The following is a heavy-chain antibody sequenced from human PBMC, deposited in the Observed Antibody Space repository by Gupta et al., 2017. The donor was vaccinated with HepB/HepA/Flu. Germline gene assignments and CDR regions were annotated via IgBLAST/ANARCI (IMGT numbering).Heavy chain of an antibody. D-gene: IGHD2-2*01. Sequence: QLPLQASGPGLVTPSETLSLTCTVSGGSISSSSYYWGWIRQPPGKGLEWIGSIYYSGSTYYNPSLKSRVTISVDTSKNQFSLKLSSVTAADTAVYYCARLDCSSTSCWGGFDYWGQGTLVTVSS. J-gene: IGHJ4*02. CDR1: GGSISSSSYY. V-gene: IGHV4-39*01. CDR2: IYYSGST. CDR3: ARLDCSSTSCWGGFDY.